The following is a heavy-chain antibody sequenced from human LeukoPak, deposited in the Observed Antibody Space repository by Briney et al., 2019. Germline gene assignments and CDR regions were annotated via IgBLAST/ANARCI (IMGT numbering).Heavy chain of an antibody. D-gene: IGHD3-3*01. CDR2: ISAYNGNT. J-gene: IGHJ6*03. Sequence: ASVKVSCKASGYSFTSYGISWVRQAPGQGLEWMGWISAYNGNTNYAQKLQGRVTMTTDTSTSTAYMELRSLRSDDTAVYYCARDSRGYYDFWSGYSVGEDMDVWGKGTTVTVSS. CDR1: GYSFTSYG. CDR3: ARDSRGYYDFWSGYSVGEDMDV. V-gene: IGHV1-18*01.